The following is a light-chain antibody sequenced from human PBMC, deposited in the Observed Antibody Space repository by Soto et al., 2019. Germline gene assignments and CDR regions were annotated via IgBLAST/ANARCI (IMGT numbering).Light chain of an antibody. Sequence: EIVLTQSPATLSLSPGESATLSCRASQSISRYLAWYQQRPCQAPRLLIYDASNRAAGIPARFSGSGSGTDFTLTISSLEPEDFAVYYCHQRSSWYTFGQGTKLELK. V-gene: IGKV3-11*01. CDR1: QSISRY. CDR3: HQRSSWYT. CDR2: DAS. J-gene: IGKJ2*01.